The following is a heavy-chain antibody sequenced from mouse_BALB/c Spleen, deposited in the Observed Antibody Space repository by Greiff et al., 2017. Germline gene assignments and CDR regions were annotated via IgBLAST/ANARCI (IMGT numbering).Heavy chain of an antibody. V-gene: IGHV14-3*02. D-gene: IGHD1-1*02. CDR1: GFNIKDTY. CDR3: ARGLVGRREFAY. Sequence: VQLKESGAELVKPGASVKLSCTASGFNIKDTYMHWVKQRPEQGLEWIGRIDPANGNTKYDPKFQGKATITADTSSNTAYLQLSSLTSEDTAVYYCARGLVGRREFAYWGQGTLVTVSA. J-gene: IGHJ3*01. CDR2: IDPANGNT.